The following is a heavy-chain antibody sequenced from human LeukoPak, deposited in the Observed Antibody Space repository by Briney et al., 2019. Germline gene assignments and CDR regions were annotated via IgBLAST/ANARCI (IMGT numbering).Heavy chain of an antibody. Sequence: ASVKVSCKASGYTLTGYYMHWVRQAPGQGLEWMGWINPNSGGTNYAQKFQGRVTMTRDTSISTAYMELSRLRSDDTAVYYCARAGSGSYLGDYWGQGTLVTVSS. CDR2: INPNSGGT. CDR3: ARAGSGSYLGDY. D-gene: IGHD1-26*01. CDR1: GYTLTGYY. J-gene: IGHJ4*02. V-gene: IGHV1-2*02.